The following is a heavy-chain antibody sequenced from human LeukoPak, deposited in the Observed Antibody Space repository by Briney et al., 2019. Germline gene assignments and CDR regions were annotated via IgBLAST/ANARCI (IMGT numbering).Heavy chain of an antibody. CDR1: GFTFSSYS. V-gene: IGHV3-21*01. CDR3: AKGVDSSSWYVDAFDI. D-gene: IGHD6-13*01. Sequence: PGGSLRLSCAASGFTFSSYSMNWVRQAPGKGLEWVSSISSSSSYIYYADSVKGRFTISRDNAKNTLYLQMNSLRAEDTAVYYCAKGVDSSSWYVDAFDIWGQGTMVTVSS. CDR2: ISSSSSYI. J-gene: IGHJ3*02.